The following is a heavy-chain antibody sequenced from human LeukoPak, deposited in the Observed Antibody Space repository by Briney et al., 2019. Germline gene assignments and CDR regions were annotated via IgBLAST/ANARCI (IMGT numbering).Heavy chain of an antibody. CDR3: ARGLYCSGGSCYWGDAFDI. V-gene: IGHV4-31*03. Sequence: SQTLSLTCTVSGGSISSGGYYWSWIRQHPGTGLEWIGYIYYSGSTYYNPSLKSRVTISVDTSKNQFSLKLSSVTAADTAVYYCARGLYCSGGSCYWGDAFDIWGQGTMVTVSS. D-gene: IGHD2-15*01. J-gene: IGHJ3*02. CDR2: IYYSGST. CDR1: GGSISSGGYY.